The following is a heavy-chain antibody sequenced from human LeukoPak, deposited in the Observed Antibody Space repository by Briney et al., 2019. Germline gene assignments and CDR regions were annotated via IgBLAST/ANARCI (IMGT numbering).Heavy chain of an antibody. CDR2: INHSGST. J-gene: IGHJ4*02. CDR1: GGSFSGYY. CDR3: ARATPRDFDY. Sequence: SETLSLTCAVYGGSFSGYYWSWIRQPPGKGLEWIGEINHSGSTNYNPSLKSRVTISVDTSKNQFSLKLSPVTAADTAVYYCARATPRDFDYWGQGTLVTVSS. V-gene: IGHV4-34*01. D-gene: IGHD3-10*01.